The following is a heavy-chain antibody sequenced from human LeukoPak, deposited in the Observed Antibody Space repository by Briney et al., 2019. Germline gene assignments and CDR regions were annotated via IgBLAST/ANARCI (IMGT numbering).Heavy chain of an antibody. CDR2: IKQDGSEK. V-gene: IGHV3-7*01. Sequence: PGGSLRLSCAASGFTFSSYWMSWVRQAPGKGLEWVANIKQDGSEKYYVDSVKGRFTISRDNAKNSLYLQMNSLRAEDTAVYYCAGTFRRILYYYYGMDVWGQGTTVTVSS. J-gene: IGHJ6*02. CDR1: GFTFSSYW. CDR3: AGTFRRILYYYYGMDV. D-gene: IGHD2-15*01.